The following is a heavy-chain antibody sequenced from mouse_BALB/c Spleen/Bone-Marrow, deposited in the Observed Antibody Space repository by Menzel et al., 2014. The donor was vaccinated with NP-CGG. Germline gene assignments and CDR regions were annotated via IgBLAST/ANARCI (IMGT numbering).Heavy chain of an antibody. D-gene: IGHD2-10*02. Sequence: VQGVESGPGLVVPSQSLSITCTVSGFSLTSYGVHWVRQPPGKGLEWLGVIWAGGSTNYNSALTSRLSISKDNSKSQVFLEMNSLQTDDTAIYYCAREKYGNDYWGQGTTLTVSS. CDR3: AREKYGNDY. J-gene: IGHJ2*01. CDR1: GFSLTSYG. V-gene: IGHV2-9*02. CDR2: IWAGGST.